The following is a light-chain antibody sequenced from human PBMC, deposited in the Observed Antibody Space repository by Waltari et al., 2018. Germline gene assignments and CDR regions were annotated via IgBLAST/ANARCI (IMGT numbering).Light chain of an antibody. CDR2: DAS. CDR1: QSVITY. V-gene: IGKV3-11*01. Sequence: IVLTQSPSTLSLSPGERATLSCRASQSVITYLAWYQHRPGQAPRLLIYDASTRDTGVPARFSGSGSGTDFTLTISGLQPEDFAVYYCQERSNWPGGAFGGGTKVEIK. J-gene: IGKJ4*01. CDR3: QERSNWPGGA.